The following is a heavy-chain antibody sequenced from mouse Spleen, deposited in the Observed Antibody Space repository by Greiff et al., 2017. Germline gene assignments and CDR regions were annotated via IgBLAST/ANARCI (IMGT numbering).Heavy chain of an antibody. CDR3: VRLGDY. V-gene: IGHV1-18*01. CDR2: INPNNGGT. Sequence: VQLLQSGPDLVTPGASVKIPCKASGYTFTDYNLHWVTQSLGQSLEWIGDINPNNGGTTYTQTFKGKATLTVDKSSSTAYMELRSLKSEDTSFYYWVRLGDYWGQGTTLTGSS. J-gene: IGHJ2*01. CDR1: GYTFTDYN.